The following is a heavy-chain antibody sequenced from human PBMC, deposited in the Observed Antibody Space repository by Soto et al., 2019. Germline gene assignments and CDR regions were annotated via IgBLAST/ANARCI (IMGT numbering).Heavy chain of an antibody. Sequence: QVQLVQSGAEVRKPGSSVKVSCKASGDTFSFYSINWVRQAPGLGLEWMGRINPIISMSNYAQRFQGRVTITADKSKSTAYMELSGLRSEDTAIYYCASSYGSGYRAFDYWGQGALVTVSS. V-gene: IGHV1-69*02. CDR1: GDTFSFYS. J-gene: IGHJ4*02. CDR2: INPIISMS. D-gene: IGHD3-10*01. CDR3: ASSYGSGYRAFDY.